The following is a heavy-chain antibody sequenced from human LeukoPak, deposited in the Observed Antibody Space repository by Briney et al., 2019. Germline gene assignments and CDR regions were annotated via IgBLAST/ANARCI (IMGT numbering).Heavy chain of an antibody. V-gene: IGHV4-59*01. Sequence: PSETLSLTCTVSGDSISNYYWSWIRQPPGKGLEWVGYIYYSGSTNYNPSLTSRVTISVDTSKNQFSLKLSSVTAADTAVYYCARGSILVLTGYYFFDYWGQGTLVTVSS. CDR2: IYYSGST. CDR3: ARGSILVLTGYYFFDY. J-gene: IGHJ4*02. CDR1: GDSISNYY. D-gene: IGHD3-9*01.